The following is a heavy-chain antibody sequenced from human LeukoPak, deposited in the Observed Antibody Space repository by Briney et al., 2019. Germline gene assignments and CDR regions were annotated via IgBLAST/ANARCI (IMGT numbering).Heavy chain of an antibody. J-gene: IGHJ3*02. Sequence: GASVRVSCKASGYTFTSYDINWVRQATGQGLEWMGWMNPNSGNTGYAQKFQGRVTMTRNTSISTAYMELSSLRSEDTAVYYCARAGSNPTHLYDFWSGYYTVLAFDIWGQGTMVTVSS. CDR2: MNPNSGNT. CDR3: ARAGSNPTHLYDFWSGYYTVLAFDI. D-gene: IGHD3-3*01. CDR1: GYTFTSYD. V-gene: IGHV1-8*01.